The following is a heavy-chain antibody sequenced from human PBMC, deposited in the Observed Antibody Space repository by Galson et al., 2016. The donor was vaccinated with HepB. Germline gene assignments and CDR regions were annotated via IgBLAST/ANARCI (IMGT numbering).Heavy chain of an antibody. V-gene: IGHV3-30*18. CDR1: GFIFSSYG. Sequence: SLRLSCAASGFIFSSYGMHWVRQAPGKGLEWVAVISYDGSYKYYADSVKGRFTISRDNSKNTLYLQMNSLRAEDTAVYYCAKDLADYYDSTGYYTGLDYWGQGTLVTVSS. J-gene: IGHJ4*02. CDR3: AKDLADYYDSTGYYTGLDY. D-gene: IGHD3-22*01. CDR2: ISYDGSYK.